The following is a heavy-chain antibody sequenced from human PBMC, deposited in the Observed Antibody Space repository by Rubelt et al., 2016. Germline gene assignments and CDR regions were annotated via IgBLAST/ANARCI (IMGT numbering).Heavy chain of an antibody. D-gene: IGHD5-24*01. CDR3: AQDHSRDGPCA. V-gene: IGHV3-23*01. Sequence: EVQLLESGGGLVQPGGSLRLSCAASGFSFSRYAMSWVRQSPRKGLELGSSISGSGGGRYYADSVKGRFTISRDNSKNTLHLKMDSLRGDDTATYYCAQDHSRDGPCAWGQGTLVTVSS. CDR1: GFSFSRYA. J-gene: IGHJ5*02. CDR2: ISGSGGGR.